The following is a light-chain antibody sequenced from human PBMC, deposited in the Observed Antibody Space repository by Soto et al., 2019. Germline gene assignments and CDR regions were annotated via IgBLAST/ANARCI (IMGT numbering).Light chain of an antibody. CDR3: QQLNSYPPT. J-gene: IGKJ5*01. CDR2: AAS. CDR1: QGISSY. Sequence: DIQLTQSPSFLSASVGDRVTITCRASQGISSYLAWYQQKPGKAPQLLIYAASTLQSGVPSRFSGSGSRTEFTLTISSLQPEDFSTYYCQQLNSYPPTFGQGTRLEIK. V-gene: IGKV1-9*01.